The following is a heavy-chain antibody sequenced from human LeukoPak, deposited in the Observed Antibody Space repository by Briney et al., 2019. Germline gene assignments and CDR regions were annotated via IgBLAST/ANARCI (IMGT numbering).Heavy chain of an antibody. CDR2: IYYSGST. V-gene: IGHV4-39*07. Sequence: SETLSLTCTVSGGSISSSSYYWGWIRQPPGKGLEWIGSIYYSGSTYYNPSLKSRVTISVDTSKNQFSLKLSSVTAADTAVYYCARLRSSSWYSYFDYWGQGTLVTVSS. CDR3: ARLRSSSWYSYFDY. J-gene: IGHJ4*02. CDR1: GGSISSSSYY. D-gene: IGHD6-13*01.